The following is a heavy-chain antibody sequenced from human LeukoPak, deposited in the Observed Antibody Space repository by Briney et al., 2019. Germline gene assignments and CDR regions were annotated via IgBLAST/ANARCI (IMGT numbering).Heavy chain of an antibody. V-gene: IGHV4-59*01. CDR1: GGSISSYY. CDR3: ARVEAAAGNYYYYGMDV. D-gene: IGHD6-13*01. J-gene: IGHJ6*04. CDR2: IYYSGST. Sequence: PSETLSLTCTVSGGSISSYYWSWIRQPPGKGLEWIGYIYYSGSTNYNPSLKSRVTISVDTSKNQFSLKLSSVTAVDTAVYYCARVEAAAGNYYYYGMDVWGKGTTVTVSS.